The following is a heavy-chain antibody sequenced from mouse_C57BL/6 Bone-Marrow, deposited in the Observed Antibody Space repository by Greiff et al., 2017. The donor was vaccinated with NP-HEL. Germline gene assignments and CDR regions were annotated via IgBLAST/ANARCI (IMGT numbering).Heavy chain of an antibody. CDR2: KSYSGST. D-gene: IGHD2-5*01. V-gene: IGHV3-8*01. J-gene: IGHJ1*03. CDR3: ARSYYSNYWYFDV. Sequence: IQLQQSGPGLAKPSQTLSLTCSVTGYSITSDYWNWIRKFPGNKLEYMGYKSYSGSTYYNPSLKSRISITRDTSKNQYYLQLKSVTTEDTATYYCARSYYSNYWYFDVWGTGTTVTVSS. CDR1: GYSITSDY.